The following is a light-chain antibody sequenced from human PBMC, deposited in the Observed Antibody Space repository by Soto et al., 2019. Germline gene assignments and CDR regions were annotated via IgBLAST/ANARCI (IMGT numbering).Light chain of an antibody. Sequence: EIVLTQSPGTLSLSPGERATLSCRASQSVSSSYLAWYQQKPGQAPRLLIYGASSRATGIPDRFSGSGSGTDFTLTISSLQSEDFATYYCQQYYSYLLTFGGGTKVDIK. CDR3: QQYYSYLLT. V-gene: IGKV3-20*01. CDR1: QSVSSSY. J-gene: IGKJ4*01. CDR2: GAS.